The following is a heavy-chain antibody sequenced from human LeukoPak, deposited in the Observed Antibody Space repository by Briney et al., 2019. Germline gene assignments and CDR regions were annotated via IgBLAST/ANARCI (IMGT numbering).Heavy chain of an antibody. V-gene: IGHV3-30-3*01. CDR1: GFTFSSYA. D-gene: IGHD3-22*01. J-gene: IGHJ4*02. Sequence: LAGRSLRLSCAASGFTFSSYAMHWVRQAPGKGPEWVAIISYDGSNQYHADSVKGRFTISRDNSKNTLYLQMNSLRPDDTAVYYCASPRGGDGSGYYYVLDYWGQGTLVTVSS. CDR3: ASPRGGDGSGYYYVLDY. CDR2: ISYDGSNQ.